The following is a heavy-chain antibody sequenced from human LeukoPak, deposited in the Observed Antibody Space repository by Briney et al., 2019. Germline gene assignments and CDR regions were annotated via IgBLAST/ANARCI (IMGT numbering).Heavy chain of an antibody. V-gene: IGHV1-69*01. CDR1: GGTFSSYA. J-gene: IGHJ6*03. CDR3: ARDIVVVPAAITYYYYMDD. Sequence: SVKVSCKASGGTFSSYAISWVRQAPGQGLEWMGGIIPIFGTANYAQKFQGRVTITADESTSTAYMELSSLRSEDTAVYYCARDIVVVPAAITYYYYMDDWGKGTTDTVSS. D-gene: IGHD2-2*02. CDR2: IIPIFGTA.